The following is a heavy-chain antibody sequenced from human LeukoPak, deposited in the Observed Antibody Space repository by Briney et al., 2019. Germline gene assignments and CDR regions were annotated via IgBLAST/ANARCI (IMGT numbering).Heavy chain of an antibody. CDR3: ARPVYDILTGYYFDAFDI. CDR2: IWYDGSNK. J-gene: IGHJ3*02. D-gene: IGHD3-9*01. V-gene: IGHV3-33*01. Sequence: AGRSLRLSCAASGFTFSSYGMHWVRQAPGKGLEWVAVIWYDGSNKYYADSVKGRFTISRDSSKNTLYLQMNSLRAEDTAVYYCARPVYDILTGYYFDAFDIWGQGTMVTVSS. CDR1: GFTFSSYG.